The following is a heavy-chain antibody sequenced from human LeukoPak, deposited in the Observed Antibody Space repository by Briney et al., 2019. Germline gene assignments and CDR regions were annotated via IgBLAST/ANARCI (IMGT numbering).Heavy chain of an antibody. CDR3: ARWTGTDYFDY. J-gene: IGHJ4*02. CDR1: GGSTSSSSYY. D-gene: IGHD1-1*01. Sequence: PSETLSLTCTVSGGSTSSSSYYWGWIRQPPGKGLEWIGSIYYSGSTYYNPSLKSRVTISVDTSKNQFSLKLSSVTAADTAVYYCARWTGTDYFDYWGQGTLVTVSS. CDR2: IYYSGST. V-gene: IGHV4-39*07.